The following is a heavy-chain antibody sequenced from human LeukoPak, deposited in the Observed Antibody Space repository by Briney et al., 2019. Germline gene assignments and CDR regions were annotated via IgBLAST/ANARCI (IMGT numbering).Heavy chain of an antibody. V-gene: IGHV3-23*01. CDR2: ISGSGATT. CDR3: AKAHFRHDY. J-gene: IGHJ4*02. Sequence: GGSLRLSCAASGFTFSSFAMSWVRQAPGKGLEWVSVISGSGATTYYADSVKGRFTISRVNSKNTLYLQMNSLRADDTAVYYCAKAHFRHDYWAQGTLVTVSS. CDR1: GFTFSSFA. D-gene: IGHD2/OR15-2a*01.